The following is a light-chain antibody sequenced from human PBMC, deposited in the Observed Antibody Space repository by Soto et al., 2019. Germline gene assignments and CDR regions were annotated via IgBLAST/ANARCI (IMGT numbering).Light chain of an antibody. Sequence: QSALTQPASVSGSPGQSITITCTGTSTDVGGYNYVSWYQQHPGRAPKVIIYEVRNRPSGVSDRFSGSKSGNTASLTISGLQPEDEADYHCISYTTTRIPFVFGGGTKLTVL. CDR2: EVR. J-gene: IGLJ2*01. CDR3: ISYTTTRIPFV. CDR1: STDVGGYNY. V-gene: IGLV2-14*03.